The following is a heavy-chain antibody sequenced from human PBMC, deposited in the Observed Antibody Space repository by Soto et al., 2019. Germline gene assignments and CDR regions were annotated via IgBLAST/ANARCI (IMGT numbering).Heavy chain of an antibody. CDR1: GLTFSNFA. CDR3: AKFKGFNWNYVFDY. V-gene: IGHV3-23*01. D-gene: IGHD1-7*01. CDR2: IGGSSGTT. J-gene: IGHJ4*02. Sequence: LRLSCEVSGLTFSNFAMSWVRQAPGKGLEWASAIGGSSGTTFYADSVKGRFTISKDYAKNMLYLQMNSLRAEDTAVYYCAKFKGFNWNYVFDYWGQGVPVTVSS.